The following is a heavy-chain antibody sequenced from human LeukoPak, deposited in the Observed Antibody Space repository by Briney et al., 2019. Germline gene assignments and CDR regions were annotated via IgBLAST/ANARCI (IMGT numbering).Heavy chain of an antibody. J-gene: IGHJ3*02. Sequence: PSETLSLTCAVYGGSFSGYYWSWIRQPPGKGLEWIGEINHSGSTNYNPSLKSRVTISVDTSKNQFSLKLSSVTAADTAVYYCARPLYSGSYFVAFDIWGQGTMVTVSS. CDR3: ARPLYSGSYFVAFDI. CDR2: INHSGST. CDR1: GGSFSGYY. V-gene: IGHV4-34*01. D-gene: IGHD1-26*01.